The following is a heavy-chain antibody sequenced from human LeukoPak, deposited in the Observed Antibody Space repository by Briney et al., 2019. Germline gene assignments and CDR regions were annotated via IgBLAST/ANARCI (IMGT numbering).Heavy chain of an antibody. V-gene: IGHV3-11*06. Sequence: PGGSLRLSCVASGFTFSDYYMSWIRQAPGKGLEWVSYISSSSSYTNYADSVKGRFTISRDNAKNSLYLQMNSLRAEDTAVYYCASHIVATTEEYFQHWGQGTLVTVSS. CDR1: GFTFSDYY. D-gene: IGHD5-12*01. CDR2: ISSSSSYT. CDR3: ASHIVATTEEYFQH. J-gene: IGHJ1*01.